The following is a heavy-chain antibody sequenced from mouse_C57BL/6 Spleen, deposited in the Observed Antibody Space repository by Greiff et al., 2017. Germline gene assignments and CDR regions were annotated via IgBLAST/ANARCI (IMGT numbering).Heavy chain of an antibody. CDR3: ASNLGYFDD. V-gene: IGHV1-50*01. Sequence: QVQLQQPGAELVKPGASVKLSCKASGYTFTSYWMQWVKQRPGQGLEWIGEIDPSDSYTNYNQKFKGKATVTVDTSASTAYMRLSRLTSEDSAVXYCASNLGYFDDWGQGTTLTVSS. CDR2: IDPSDSYT. D-gene: IGHD4-1*01. J-gene: IGHJ2*01. CDR1: GYTFTSYW.